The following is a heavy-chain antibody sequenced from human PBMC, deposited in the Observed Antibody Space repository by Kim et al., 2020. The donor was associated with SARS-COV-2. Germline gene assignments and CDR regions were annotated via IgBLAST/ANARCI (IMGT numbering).Heavy chain of an antibody. V-gene: IGHV3-23*01. CDR2: ISGSGGST. Sequence: GGSLRLSCAASGFTFSSYAMSWVRQAPGKGLEWVSAISGSGGSTYYADSVKGRFTISRDNSKNTLYLQMNSLRAEDTAVYYCAKDRFWGIAAAGTTDYWGQGTLVTVSS. J-gene: IGHJ4*02. D-gene: IGHD6-13*01. CDR1: GFTFSSYA. CDR3: AKDRFWGIAAAGTTDY.